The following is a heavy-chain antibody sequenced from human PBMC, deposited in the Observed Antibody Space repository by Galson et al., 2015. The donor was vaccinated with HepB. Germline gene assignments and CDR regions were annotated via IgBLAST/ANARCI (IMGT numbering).Heavy chain of an antibody. CDR2: INPSGGST. J-gene: IGHJ6*02. CDR3: ARDRGSGAGMDV. CDR1: GYTFTSYY. D-gene: IGHD6-25*01. Sequence: SVKVSCKASGYTFTSYYMHWVRQAPGQGLEWMGIINPSGGSTSYAQKFQGRVTMTRDTSTSTVYMELGSLRSEDTAVYYCARDRGSGAGMDVWGQGTTVTVSS. V-gene: IGHV1-46*01.